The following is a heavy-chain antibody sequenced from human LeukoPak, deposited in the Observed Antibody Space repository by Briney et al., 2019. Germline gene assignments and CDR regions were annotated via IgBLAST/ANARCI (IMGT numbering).Heavy chain of an antibody. J-gene: IGHJ4*02. CDR2: INAGNGNT. Sequence: ASVKVSCKASGYTFTSYAMHWVRQAPGHRLEWMGWINAGNGNTKYSQKFQARVTITRDTSASTAYMELSSLRSEDTAVYYCARDPIGSRWPYYFDYWGQGTLVTVSS. CDR1: GYTFTSYA. CDR3: ARDPIGSRWPYYFDY. D-gene: IGHD6-13*01. V-gene: IGHV1-3*01.